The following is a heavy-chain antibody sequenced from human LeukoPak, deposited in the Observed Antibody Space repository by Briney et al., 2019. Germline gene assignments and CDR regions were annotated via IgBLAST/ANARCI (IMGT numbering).Heavy chain of an antibody. V-gene: IGHV4-59*08. J-gene: IGHJ4*02. Sequence: SETLSLTCTVSGASITSYYWSWIRQSPGKGPEWIGYIYYSGSTTYNPSLKSRVTMSVDTSKSQFSLNLSSVTAADTAVYYCATTQGNLFSYWGQGTLATVSS. CDR2: IYYSGST. CDR1: GASITSYY. D-gene: IGHD3-10*01. CDR3: ATTQGNLFSY.